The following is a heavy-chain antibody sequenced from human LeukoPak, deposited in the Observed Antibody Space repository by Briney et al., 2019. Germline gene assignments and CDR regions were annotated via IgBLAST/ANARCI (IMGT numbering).Heavy chain of an antibody. V-gene: IGHV4-59*01. CDR3: ARTHGSGSYSYYGMDV. CDR1: GGSISNYF. D-gene: IGHD3-10*01. CDR2: IYYSGST. Sequence: PSETLSLTCTVSGGSISNYFWSGIRQPPGKGLEWIGYIYYSGSTNYNPSLKSRVTISVDTSKNQFSLKLSSVTAADTAVYYCARTHGSGSYSYYGMDVWGQGTTVSVSS. J-gene: IGHJ6*02.